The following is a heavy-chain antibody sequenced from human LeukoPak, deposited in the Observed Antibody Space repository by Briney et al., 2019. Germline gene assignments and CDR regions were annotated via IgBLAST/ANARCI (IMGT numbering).Heavy chain of an antibody. CDR1: GFTVSTSY. CDR3: AKSGAARAPFDY. V-gene: IGHV3-53*01. Sequence: GGSLRLSCAASGFTVSTSYMSWVRQAPGRGLEWVSIIYSGGTTYYTDSVKGRFTMSRDNSKNTLYLQMDSLRVEDTAVYYCAKSGAARAPFDYWGQGTLVTVSS. CDR2: IYSGGTT. D-gene: IGHD6-6*01. J-gene: IGHJ4*02.